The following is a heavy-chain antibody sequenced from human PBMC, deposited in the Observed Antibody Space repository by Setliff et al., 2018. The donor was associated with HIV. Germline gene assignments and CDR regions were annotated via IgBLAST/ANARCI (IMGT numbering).Heavy chain of an antibody. Sequence: SETMSLTCTLSGGSISNSSYYWDWIRQPPGKGLEWIGSIYYSGSTYYNPSLKSRVTISVDTSKNQFSLKLSSVTAADTAVYYCASTGYSSGWSFDYWGQGTLVTVSS. J-gene: IGHJ4*02. CDR1: GGSISNSSYY. CDR3: ASTGYSSGWSFDY. V-gene: IGHV4-39*07. D-gene: IGHD6-19*01. CDR2: IYYSGST.